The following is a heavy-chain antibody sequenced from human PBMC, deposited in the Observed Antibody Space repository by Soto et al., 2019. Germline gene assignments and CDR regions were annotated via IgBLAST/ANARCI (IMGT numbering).Heavy chain of an antibody. CDR3: ARTTAAELRTPSGY. Sequence: ASVKVSCKASGGTFSSYAISWVRQAPGQGLEWMGGIIPIFGTANYAQKFQGRVTITADESTSTAYMELSSLRSEDTAVYYCARTTAAELRTPSGYWGQGTLVTVSS. J-gene: IGHJ4*02. CDR2: IIPIFGTA. D-gene: IGHD1-26*01. CDR1: GGTFSSYA. V-gene: IGHV1-69*13.